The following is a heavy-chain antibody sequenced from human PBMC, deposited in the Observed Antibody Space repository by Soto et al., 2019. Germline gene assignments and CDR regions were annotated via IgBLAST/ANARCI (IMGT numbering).Heavy chain of an antibody. D-gene: IGHD6-13*01. CDR3: AASDSSSWQHDY. Sequence: QVQLVQSGAELKKPGSSVRVSCKISGDSFSSYAISWVRQAPGEGLEWVGGIIPIFETANYAQNFQGRVTITAVESTITAYMEVTRLRPEDTAIFYCAASDSSSWQHDYWGQGTLITVSS. V-gene: IGHV1-69*01. CDR1: GDSFSSYA. CDR2: IIPIFETA. J-gene: IGHJ4*02.